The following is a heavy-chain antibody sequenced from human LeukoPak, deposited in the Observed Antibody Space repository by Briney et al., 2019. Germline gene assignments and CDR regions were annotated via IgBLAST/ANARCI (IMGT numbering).Heavy chain of an antibody. Sequence: GESLKISCKGSGYRFSSYWIGWVRQMPGKGLEWMGIIYPGDSDTRYSPSFQGQVTISADKSISTAYLQWSSLKASDTAMYYCARAYGGYVVYFDLWGRGTLVTVSS. D-gene: IGHD4-17*01. V-gene: IGHV5-51*01. CDR2: IYPGDSDT. CDR3: ARAYGGYVVYFDL. CDR1: GYRFSSYW. J-gene: IGHJ2*01.